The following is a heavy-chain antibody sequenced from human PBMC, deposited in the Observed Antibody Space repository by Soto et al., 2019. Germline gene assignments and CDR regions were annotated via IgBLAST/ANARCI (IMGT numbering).Heavy chain of an antibody. J-gene: IGHJ4*02. D-gene: IGHD5-18*01. CDR2: INHSGST. CDR3: ARLSYSYGSDY. CDR1: GGSFSGYY. V-gene: IGHV4-34*01. Sequence: PSETLSLTCAVYGGSFSGYYWSWIRQPPGKGLEWIGEINHSGSTNYNPSLKSRVTISVDTSKNQFSLKLSSVTAADTAVYYCARLSYSYGSDYWGQGTMVTVSS.